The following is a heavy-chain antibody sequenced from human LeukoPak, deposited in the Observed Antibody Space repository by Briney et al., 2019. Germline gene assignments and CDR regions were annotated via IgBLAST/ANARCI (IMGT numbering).Heavy chain of an antibody. CDR1: GFTFNSYA. J-gene: IGHJ6*02. D-gene: IGHD2/OR15-2a*01. CDR3: AKDSLTTLIYYYYYGMDV. Sequence: GGSLRHSCAASGFTFNSYAMSWVRQAPGKGLEWVSAISGSGGSTYYADSVKGRFTISRDNSKNTLYLQMNSLRAEDTAVYYCAKDSLTTLIYYYYYGMDVWGQGTTDTVSS. CDR2: ISGSGGST. V-gene: IGHV3-23*01.